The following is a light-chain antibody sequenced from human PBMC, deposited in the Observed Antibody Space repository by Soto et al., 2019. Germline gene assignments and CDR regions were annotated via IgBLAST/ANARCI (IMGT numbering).Light chain of an antibody. CDR1: SSDFGGYNY. J-gene: IGLJ1*01. Sequence: QSVLTQPASVSGSPGQSITISCTGTSSDFGGYNYVSWYQQHPGKAPKLMIYDVSNRPSGVSNRFSGSKSGNTASLTISGLQAEDEADYYCSSYTSSSTLPYVFATGTKLTVL. V-gene: IGLV2-14*01. CDR2: DVS. CDR3: SSYTSSSTLPYV.